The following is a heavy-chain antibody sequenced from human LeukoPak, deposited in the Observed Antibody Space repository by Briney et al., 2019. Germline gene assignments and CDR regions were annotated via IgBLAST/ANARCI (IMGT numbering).Heavy chain of an antibody. D-gene: IGHD3-10*01. J-gene: IGHJ5*02. Sequence: SETLSLTCAVYGGSFSGYYWSWIRQPPGKGLEWVGEINHGGSTNYNPSLKSRVTISVDTSKNQFSLKLSSVTAAHTTVYYCAGGGVGSRITMVRGFDPWGQGTLVTVSS. V-gene: IGHV4-34*01. CDR1: GGSFSGYY. CDR3: AGGGVGSRITMVRGFDP. CDR2: INHGGST.